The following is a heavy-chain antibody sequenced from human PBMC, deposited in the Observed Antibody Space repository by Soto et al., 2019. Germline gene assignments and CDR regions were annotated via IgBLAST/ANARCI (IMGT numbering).Heavy chain of an antibody. CDR2: INSGGNT. CDR1: GFGVSNNY. V-gene: IGHV3-66*02. Sequence: PGGSLRLSCAASGFGVSNNYMSWVRQAPGKGLEWVSAINSGGNTYYADSVKGRFTISRDNFKNTLYLQMNSLRAEDTAVYYCAKNVQTYYYDTSGGNWGQGTLVTVSS. J-gene: IGHJ4*02. CDR3: AKNVQTYYYDTSGGN. D-gene: IGHD3-22*01.